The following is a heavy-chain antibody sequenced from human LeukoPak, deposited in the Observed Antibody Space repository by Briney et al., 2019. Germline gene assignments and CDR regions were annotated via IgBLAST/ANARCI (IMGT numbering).Heavy chain of an antibody. J-gene: IGHJ4*02. V-gene: IGHV3-48*01. CDR2: VSSGGNDV. Sequence: PGGSLRLSCAAAGFSLRMSGMNWVRQAPGKGLEWVSYVSSGGNDVAYADSVKGRFTISRDNAKNLLYLQMNTLRAEDTAVYYCARGGAARPDYWGQGTLVTVSS. CDR1: GFSLRMSG. D-gene: IGHD6-6*01. CDR3: ARGGAARPDY.